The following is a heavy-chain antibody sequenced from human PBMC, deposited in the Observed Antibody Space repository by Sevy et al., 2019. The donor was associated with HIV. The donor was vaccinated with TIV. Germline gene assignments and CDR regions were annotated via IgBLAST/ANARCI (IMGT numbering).Heavy chain of an antibody. J-gene: IGHJ4*02. CDR1: GFTFSDYY. D-gene: IGHD4-17*01. CDR2: ISSSGTTT. CDR3: AGASTVISFDY. V-gene: IGHV3-11*01. Sequence: GGSLRLSCAASGFTFSDYYMSWIRQAPGKGLEWISYISSSGTTTYYADSVKGRFTISRDNAKNSLYLLMNSLRAEDTAVYYCAGASTVISFDYWGQGTLVTVSS.